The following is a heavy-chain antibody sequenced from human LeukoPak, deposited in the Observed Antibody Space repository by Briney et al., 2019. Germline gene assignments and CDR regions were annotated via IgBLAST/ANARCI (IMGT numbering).Heavy chain of an antibody. CDR1: GGSISSSNYY. Sequence: SSETLSLTCTVSGGSISSSNYYWGWIRQPPGKGLEWIGEINHSGSTNYNPSLKSRVTISVDTSKNQFSLKLTSVTAADTAVYFCSRDYDSSGSIDSWGQGTLVTVSS. J-gene: IGHJ5*01. CDR2: INHSGST. V-gene: IGHV4-39*07. CDR3: SRDYDSSGSIDS. D-gene: IGHD3-22*01.